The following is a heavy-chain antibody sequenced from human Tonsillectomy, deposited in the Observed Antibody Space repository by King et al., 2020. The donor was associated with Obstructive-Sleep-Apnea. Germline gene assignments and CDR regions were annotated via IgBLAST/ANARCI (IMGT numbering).Heavy chain of an antibody. V-gene: IGHV4-39*07. Sequence: MQLQESGPGLVKPSETLSLTCTVSGGSMSRSSYYWGWTRQPPGKGREWIGSIHYSGNTYYNPSLKSRVTITVDTSKNQFFLKLSSVTAADTAVYYCARDGGYSYGFEYWGQGTLVTVSS. D-gene: IGHD5-18*01. CDR3: ARDGGYSYGFEY. CDR1: GGSMSRSSYY. J-gene: IGHJ4*02. CDR2: IHYSGNT.